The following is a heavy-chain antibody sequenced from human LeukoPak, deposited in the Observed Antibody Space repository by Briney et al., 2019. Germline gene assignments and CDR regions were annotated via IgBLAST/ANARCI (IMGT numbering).Heavy chain of an antibody. CDR2: IYSGGST. V-gene: IGHV3-66*01. D-gene: IGHD6-6*01. Sequence: GGSLRLSCTASGFTFSSYTMNWVRQAPGKGLEWVSVIYSGGSTYYADSVKGRFTISRDNSKNTLYLQMNSLRAEDTAVYYCAREESIPHPGYYYGMDVWGQGTTVTVSS. CDR1: GFTFSSYT. J-gene: IGHJ6*02. CDR3: AREESIPHPGYYYGMDV.